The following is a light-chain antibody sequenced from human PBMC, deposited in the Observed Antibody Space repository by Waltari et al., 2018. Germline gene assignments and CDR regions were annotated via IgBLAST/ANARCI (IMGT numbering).Light chain of an antibody. CDR1: QRISSW. V-gene: IGKV1-5*03. CDR3: QQYNGYPWT. J-gene: IGKJ1*01. Sequence: DIQMTQSPSTLSASVGDRVTITCRASQRISSWLAWYQQKPGKAPKRLIYKASNLESGVPSRFSAGGSETEFTLTISSLQPDDFATYYCQQYNGYPWTFGQGTKVEVK. CDR2: KAS.